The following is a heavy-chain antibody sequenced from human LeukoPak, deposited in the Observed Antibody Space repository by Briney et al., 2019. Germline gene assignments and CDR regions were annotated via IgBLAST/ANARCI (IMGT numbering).Heavy chain of an antibody. V-gene: IGHV3-30*18. Sequence: PGRSLRLSCAASGFTFSSYGMHWVRQAPGKGLEWVAVISYDGSNKYYAGSVKGRFTISRDNSKNTLYLQMNSLRAEDTAVYYCAKASDYGDYEFWAFDIWGQGTMVTVSS. J-gene: IGHJ3*02. CDR1: GFTFSSYG. D-gene: IGHD4-17*01. CDR3: AKASDYGDYEFWAFDI. CDR2: ISYDGSNK.